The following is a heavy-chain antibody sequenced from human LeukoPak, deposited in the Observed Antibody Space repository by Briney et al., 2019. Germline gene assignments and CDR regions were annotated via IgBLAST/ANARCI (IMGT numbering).Heavy chain of an antibody. V-gene: IGHV3-23*01. CDR2: LSGSGGTT. Sequence: PGGSLRLSCAASGFTFSSYAMTWVRQAPGKGLEWVSALSGSGGTTYSADSVRGRFTISRDNSRNTLYLQMSSLRAEDTAVYYCAKGISAIVGAIPLDYWGQGTLVTVSS. J-gene: IGHJ4*02. D-gene: IGHD1-26*01. CDR1: GFTFSSYA. CDR3: AKGISAIVGAIPLDY.